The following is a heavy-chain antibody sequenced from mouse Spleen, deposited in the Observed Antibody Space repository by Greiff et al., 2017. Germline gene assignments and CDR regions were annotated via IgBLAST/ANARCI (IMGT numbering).Heavy chain of an antibody. CDR3: ARHRDYAMDY. D-gene: IGHD2-14*01. J-gene: IGHJ4*01. CDR1: GFTFSSYA. V-gene: IGHV5-9-1*01. Sequence: EVMLVESGGGLVKPGGSLKLSCAASGFTFSSYAMSWVRQTPEKRLEWVATISSGGSYTYYPDSVKGRFTISRDNAKNTLYLQMSSLRSEDTAMYYCARHRDYAMDYWGQGTSVTVSS. CDR2: ISSGGSYT.